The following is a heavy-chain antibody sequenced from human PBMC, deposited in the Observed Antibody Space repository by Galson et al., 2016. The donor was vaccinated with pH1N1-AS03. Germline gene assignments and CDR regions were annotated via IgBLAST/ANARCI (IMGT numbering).Heavy chain of an antibody. V-gene: IGHV4-39*07. CDR1: GDSISSSNFY. Sequence: ETLSLTCTVSGDSISSSNFYWAWIRQPPGKGLEWIGSIYYSGRTYYNPSLKSRVTMSVDTSNNQFSLRVSSVTAADTAVYYCARHRGFDKNDAFDMWGQGTMVIVSS. J-gene: IGHJ3*02. CDR3: ARHRGFDKNDAFDM. D-gene: IGHD3-10*01. CDR2: IYYSGRT.